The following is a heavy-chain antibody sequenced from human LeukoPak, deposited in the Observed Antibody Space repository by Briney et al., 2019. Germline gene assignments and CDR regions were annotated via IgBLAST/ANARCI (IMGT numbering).Heavy chain of an antibody. CDR2: IDTDGSSA. Sequence: GGSLRLSCAASGFTFSDYWMHWVRQAPGKGLVWCSRIDTDGSSATYADSVKGRFTISRDNAKNTVYLQMNSLRVEDTGVYYCASALTTVTPHFHYWGQGTLVTVSS. CDR3: ASALTTVTPHFHY. J-gene: IGHJ4*02. CDR1: GFTFSDYW. D-gene: IGHD4-17*01. V-gene: IGHV3-74*01.